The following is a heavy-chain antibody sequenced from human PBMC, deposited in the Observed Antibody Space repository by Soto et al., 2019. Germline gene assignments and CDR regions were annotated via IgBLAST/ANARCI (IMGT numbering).Heavy chain of an antibody. Sequence: QVQLQQWGAGLLKPSETLSLTCAVYGGAFSDYFWTWIRQSPGKGLEWIGDINHRGSTSYNPSLKSRVTVSLDTSKNQFSMSLISVTAADTAVYYCARILVGAFDFWGQGALVTVST. CDR2: INHRGST. CDR1: GGAFSDYF. J-gene: IGHJ4*02. V-gene: IGHV4-34*02. D-gene: IGHD1-26*01. CDR3: ARILVGAFDF.